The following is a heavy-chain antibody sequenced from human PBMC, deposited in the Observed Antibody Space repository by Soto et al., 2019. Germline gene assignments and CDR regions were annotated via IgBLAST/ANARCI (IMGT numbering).Heavy chain of an antibody. D-gene: IGHD1-26*01. V-gene: IGHV3-23*01. CDR1: GFTFSNYA. Sequence: GGSLRLSCAASGFTFSNYAMGWIRQAPGKGLEWVSTIRETGNTYYADSVRGRFATSRDNSENTLYLPMSSLRAEDTAVYYCAKQQMGVIRALDYWGQGTLVTVSS. CDR2: IRETGNT. CDR3: AKQQMGVIRALDY. J-gene: IGHJ4*02.